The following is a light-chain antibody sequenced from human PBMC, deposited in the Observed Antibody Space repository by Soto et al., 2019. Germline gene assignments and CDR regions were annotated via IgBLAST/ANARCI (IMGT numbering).Light chain of an antibody. CDR2: DVS. CDR1: SSDVGGYNY. J-gene: IGLJ2*01. V-gene: IGLV2-14*01. CDR3: SSYTSSSTPVV. Sequence: QSALTQPASVSGSPGQSITISCTGTSSDVGGYNYVSWYQQHRGKAPKLMIYDVSNRPSGVSNRFSGSKSGNTASLTISGLQAEDEADYYCSSYTSSSTPVVYGGGTQLTVL.